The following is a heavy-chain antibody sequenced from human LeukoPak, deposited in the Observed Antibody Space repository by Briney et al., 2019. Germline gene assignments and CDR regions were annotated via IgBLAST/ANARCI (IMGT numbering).Heavy chain of an antibody. Sequence: ASVKVSCEASGYTFTSYYMHWVRQAPGQGLEWMGIINPSGGSTSYAQKFQGRVTMTRDTSTSTVYMELSSLRSEDTAVYYCARVGYCSGGSCYSAREDDAFDIWGQGTMVTVSS. CDR3: ARVGYCSGGSCYSAREDDAFDI. V-gene: IGHV1-46*01. J-gene: IGHJ3*02. D-gene: IGHD2-15*01. CDR1: GYTFTSYY. CDR2: INPSGGST.